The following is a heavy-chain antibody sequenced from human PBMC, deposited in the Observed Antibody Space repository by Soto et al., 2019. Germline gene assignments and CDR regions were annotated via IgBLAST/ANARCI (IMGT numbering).Heavy chain of an antibody. Sequence: QVQLVESGGGLVEPGGSLRLSCAASGFKFGDHYMTWIRQAPGKGLEWVSKISGDGTTQYYADSVKGRFTVSRDNAKNSLHLQMNSLRAGDTALYYCAGDPFYYASGFWGQGTLVTVSS. CDR3: AGDPFYYASGF. V-gene: IGHV3-11*01. CDR1: GFKFGDHY. CDR2: ISGDGTTQ. J-gene: IGHJ4*02. D-gene: IGHD3-10*01.